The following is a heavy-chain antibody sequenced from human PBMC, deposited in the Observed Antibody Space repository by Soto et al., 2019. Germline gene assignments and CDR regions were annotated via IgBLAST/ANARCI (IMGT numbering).Heavy chain of an antibody. CDR2: INAGNGNT. J-gene: IGHJ6*02. Sequence: GASVKVSCKASGYTFSNYGIHWVRQAPGQRLEWMGLINAGNGNTKYSQKFQGRVTMTEDTSTDTAYMELSSLRSEDTAVYYCAKLDREAAAQYYYYGMDVWGQGTTVTVSS. CDR3: AKLDREAAAQYYYYGMDV. V-gene: IGHV1-3*01. CDR1: GYTFSNYG. D-gene: IGHD6-13*01.